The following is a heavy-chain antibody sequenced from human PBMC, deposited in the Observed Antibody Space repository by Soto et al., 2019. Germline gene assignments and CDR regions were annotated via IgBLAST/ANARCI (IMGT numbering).Heavy chain of an antibody. CDR2: IYYSGST. V-gene: IGHV4-39*01. CDR1: GGSISSSSYY. CDR3: ARPNYGDYEDAFDI. D-gene: IGHD4-17*01. Sequence: PSETLSLTCTVSGGSISSSSYYWGWIRQRPGKGLEWIGSIYYSGSTYYNPSLKSRVTISVDTSKNQFSLKLSSVTAADTAVYYCARPNYGDYEDAFDIWGQGTMVTVSS. J-gene: IGHJ3*02.